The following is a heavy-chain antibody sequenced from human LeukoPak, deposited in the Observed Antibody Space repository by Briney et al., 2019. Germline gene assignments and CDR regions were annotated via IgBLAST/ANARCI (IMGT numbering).Heavy chain of an antibody. D-gene: IGHD3-3*01. CDR1: GITVSNYG. J-gene: IGHJ6*03. V-gene: IGHV3-23*01. CDR3: ARNGPDLYYDFWKWGYYYYMDV. Sequence: GGSLRLSCVVSGITVSNYGMSWVRQAPGKGLEWVSGIRESGGGTSYADSVKGRFTISRDNAKNTLYLQMNSLRAEDTAVYYCARNGPDLYYDFWKWGYYYYMDVWGKGTTVTVSS. CDR2: IRESGGGT.